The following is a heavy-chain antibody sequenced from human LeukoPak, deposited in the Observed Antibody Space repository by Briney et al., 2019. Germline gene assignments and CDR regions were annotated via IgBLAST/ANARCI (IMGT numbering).Heavy chain of an antibody. J-gene: IGHJ4*02. D-gene: IGHD6-19*01. V-gene: IGHV5-10-1*01. CDR1: GYIFTSYW. CDR2: IDPSDSYT. CDR3: ASSEEYSGGWTGY. Sequence: GASLQISCKGSGYIFTSYWISWVRQLPGKGLEWMGRIDPSDSYTNYSPSFQGHVTISADKSISTAYLQWSSLKASDTAMYYCASSEEYSGGWTGYWGQGTLVTVSS.